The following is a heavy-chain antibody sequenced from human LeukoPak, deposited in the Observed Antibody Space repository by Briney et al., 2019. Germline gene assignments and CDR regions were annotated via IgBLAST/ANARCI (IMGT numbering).Heavy chain of an antibody. CDR2: IYSGGST. CDR1: GFTVSSNY. D-gene: IGHD4-17*01. V-gene: IGHV3-53*04. CDR3: AKDKLSTVTTLFDY. J-gene: IGHJ4*02. Sequence: GGSLRLSCAASGFTVSSNYMSWARQAPGKGLEWVSVIYSGGSTYYADSVKGRFTISRHNSKNSLYLQMNSLRAEDTALYYCAKDKLSTVTTLFDYWGQGTLVTVSS.